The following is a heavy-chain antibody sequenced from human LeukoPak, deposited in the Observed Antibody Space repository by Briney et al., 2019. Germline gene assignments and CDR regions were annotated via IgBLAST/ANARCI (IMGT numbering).Heavy chain of an antibody. CDR1: GFTFSRYW. Sequence: PGGSLRLSCAASGFTFSRYWMHWDRRVPGKGLAWVSRINSDGSSSDYADSVQGRFTISRDNAKNTLLLQMDSLRAEDTAVYYCAREVVLHWFGVSKNYFDPWGQGTLVTVSS. J-gene: IGHJ5*02. D-gene: IGHD3-10*01. CDR2: INSDGSSS. CDR3: AREVVLHWFGVSKNYFDP. V-gene: IGHV3-74*01.